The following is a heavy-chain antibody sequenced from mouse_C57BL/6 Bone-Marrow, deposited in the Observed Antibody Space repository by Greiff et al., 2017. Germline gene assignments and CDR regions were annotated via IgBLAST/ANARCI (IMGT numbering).Heavy chain of an antibody. CDR1: GYAFTNYL. Sequence: QLQQSGAELVRPGTSVKVSCKASGYAFTNYLIEWVKQRPGQGLEWIGVINPGSGGTNYNEKFKGKATLTADKSSSTAYMQLSSLTSEDSAVYFCARRDWDVVDYWGQGTTLTVSS. D-gene: IGHD4-1*01. J-gene: IGHJ2*01. CDR3: ARRDWDVVDY. V-gene: IGHV1-54*01. CDR2: INPGSGGT.